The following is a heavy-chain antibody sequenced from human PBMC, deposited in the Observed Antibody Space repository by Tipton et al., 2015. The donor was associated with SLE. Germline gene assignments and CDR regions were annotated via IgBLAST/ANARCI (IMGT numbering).Heavy chain of an antibody. CDR2: INSDGSST. J-gene: IGHJ4*02. V-gene: IGHV3-74*01. CDR3: AKDVWSSSWYSQLPGYYFDY. Sequence: SLRLSCAASGFTFSSYWMHWVRQAPGKGLVWVSRINSDGSSTSYADSVKGRFTISRDNAKNTLYLQMDSLRAEDTAVYYCAKDVWSSSWYSQLPGYYFDYWGQGTLVTVSS. D-gene: IGHD6-13*01. CDR1: GFTFSSYW.